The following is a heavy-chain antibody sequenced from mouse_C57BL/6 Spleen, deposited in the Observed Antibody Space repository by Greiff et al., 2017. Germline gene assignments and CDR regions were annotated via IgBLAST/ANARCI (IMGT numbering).Heavy chain of an antibody. Sequence: QVQLQQSGPELVKPGASVKISCKASGYSFSSSWMNWVKQRPGKGLEWIGRIYPGDGDTNYNGKFKGKATLTADKSSSTAYMQLSSLTSEDSAVYFCAREGTVVAFDYWCQGTTLTVSS. CDR2: IYPGDGDT. CDR3: AREGTVVAFDY. V-gene: IGHV1-82*01. CDR1: GYSFSSSW. J-gene: IGHJ2*01. D-gene: IGHD1-1*01.